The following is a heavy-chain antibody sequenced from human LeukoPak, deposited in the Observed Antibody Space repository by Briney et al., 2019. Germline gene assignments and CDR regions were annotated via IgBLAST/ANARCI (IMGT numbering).Heavy chain of an antibody. D-gene: IGHD4/OR15-4a*01. CDR3: ASLSSVLGADA. CDR2: IYYSGST. CDR1: GGSISSYY. J-gene: IGHJ5*02. Sequence: SETLSLTCTVSGGSISSYYWSWIRQPPGKGLEWVGYIYYSGSTNYNPSLKSRVTISVDTSKNQFSLKLSSVTAADTAVCYCASLSSVLGADAWGQGTLVTVSS. V-gene: IGHV4-59*01.